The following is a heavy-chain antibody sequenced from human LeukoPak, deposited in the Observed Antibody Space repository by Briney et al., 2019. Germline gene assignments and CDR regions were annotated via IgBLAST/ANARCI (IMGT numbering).Heavy chain of an antibody. D-gene: IGHD3-3*01. CDR2: ISYDGSNK. Sequence: PGRSLRLSCAASGFTFSSYGMHWVRQAPGKGLEWVAVISYDGSNKYYADSVKGRFTISRDNSKNTLYLQMNSLRAEDTAVYYCAKDPGDDFWSGYFDYWGQGTLVTVSS. CDR1: GFTFSSYG. CDR3: AKDPGDDFWSGYFDY. V-gene: IGHV3-30*18. J-gene: IGHJ4*02.